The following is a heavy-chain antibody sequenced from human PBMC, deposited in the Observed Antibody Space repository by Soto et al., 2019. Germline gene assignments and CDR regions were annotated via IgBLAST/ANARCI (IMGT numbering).Heavy chain of an antibody. CDR1: AGSFSSYT. CDR3: ARASGYYGSGSPIYYYGMDA. Sequence: GASVKVSCKASAGSFSSYTMSWVRQAPGQGLEWMGRIIPILDITNYAQKFQGRVIISADKSTSTAYMELSSLRSEDTAVYYCARASGYYGSGSPIYYYGMDAWGQGTTVTVSS. J-gene: IGHJ6*02. D-gene: IGHD3-10*01. V-gene: IGHV1-69*02. CDR2: IIPILDIT.